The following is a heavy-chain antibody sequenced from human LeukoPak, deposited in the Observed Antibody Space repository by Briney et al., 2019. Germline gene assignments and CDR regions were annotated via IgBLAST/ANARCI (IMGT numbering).Heavy chain of an antibody. V-gene: IGHV3-64*01. Sequence: GGSLRLSCAASGFTFSSYAMHWVRQAPGKGLEYVSAISSNGGSTYYANSVKGRFTISRDNSKNTLYLQMGSLRAEDMAVYYCARDWGPCGDCYRTTGDAFGIWGQGTMVTVSS. CDR3: ARDWGPCGDCYRTTGDAFGI. CDR2: ISSNGGST. D-gene: IGHD2-21*02. CDR1: GFTFSSYA. J-gene: IGHJ3*02.